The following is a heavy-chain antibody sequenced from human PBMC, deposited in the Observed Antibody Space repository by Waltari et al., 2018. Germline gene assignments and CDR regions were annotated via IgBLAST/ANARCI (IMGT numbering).Heavy chain of an antibody. Sequence: QVKLQQWGAGLLKPSETLSLTCSVDGGSFPSYSWSWIRQPPGKGLEWIGELTHRGSTHYNPSLKGRVTMSVDTSKSQFSLKLTSGTAADTAVYYCLNLAYCNPSTCYPRPGWGPGNLVVVSS. CDR2: LTHRGST. D-gene: IGHD2-2*01. CDR3: LNLAYCNPSTCYPRPG. J-gene: IGHJ4*02. CDR1: GGSFPSYS. V-gene: IGHV4-34*01.